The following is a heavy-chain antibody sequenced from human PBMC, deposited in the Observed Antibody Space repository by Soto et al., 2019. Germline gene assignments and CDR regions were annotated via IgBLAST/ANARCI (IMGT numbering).Heavy chain of an antibody. CDR3: AAYYVGAGRYYYYGMDV. D-gene: IGHD1-26*01. V-gene: IGHV1-58*01. CDR2: IVVGSGNT. Sequence: VKVSCKASGFTFTSSAVQWVRQARGQRLEWMGWIVVGSGNTNYAQKFQERVTITRDMSTSTAYMELSSLRSEDTAVYYCAAYYVGAGRYYYYGMDVWGQGTTVTVSS. CDR1: GFTFTSSA. J-gene: IGHJ6*02.